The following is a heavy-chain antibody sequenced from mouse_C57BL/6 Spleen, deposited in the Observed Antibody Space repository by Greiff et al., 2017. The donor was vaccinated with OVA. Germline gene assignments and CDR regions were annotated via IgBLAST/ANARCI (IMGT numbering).Heavy chain of an antibody. Sequence: VQLKESVAELVRPGASVKLSCTASGFTIKNTYMHWVKQRPEQGLEWIGRIDPANGNTKYAPKFQGKATITADTSSNTAYLQLSSLTSEDTAIYYCARSAQALYFDYWGQGTTLTVSS. CDR3: ARSAQALYFDY. J-gene: IGHJ2*01. V-gene: IGHV14-3*01. CDR2: IDPANGNT. D-gene: IGHD3-2*02. CDR1: GFTIKNTY.